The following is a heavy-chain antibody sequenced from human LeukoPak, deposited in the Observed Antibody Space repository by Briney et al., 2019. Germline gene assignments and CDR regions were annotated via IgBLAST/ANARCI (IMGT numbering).Heavy chain of an antibody. CDR1: GGSVSSGSYY. CDR3: ARDSPTYCSGGSCYSGWFDP. J-gene: IGHJ5*02. D-gene: IGHD2-15*01. CDR2: IYYSGST. Sequence: SETLSLTCTVSGGSVSSGSYYWSWIRQPPGKGLEWIGYIYYSGSTNYNPSLKSRVTISVDTSKNQFSLKLSSVTAADTAVYYCARDSPTYCSGGSCYSGWFDPWGQGTLVTVSS. V-gene: IGHV4-61*01.